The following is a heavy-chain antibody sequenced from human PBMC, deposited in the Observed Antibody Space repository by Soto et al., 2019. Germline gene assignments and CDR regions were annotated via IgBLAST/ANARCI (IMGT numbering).Heavy chain of an antibody. CDR1: GFTFSSYA. J-gene: IGHJ4*02. V-gene: IGHV3-23*01. CDR3: AKGRLTSRTLTDF. Sequence: EVQLLESGGGLVQPGGSLGLSCAASGFTFSSYAMSWVRQAPGKGLEWVSGISGNGGSTYYADSVKGRFTISRDNSKNTLYLQMSSLRGDDTAVSYCAKGRLTSRTLTDFWGQGTLVTVSS. D-gene: IGHD6-13*01. CDR2: ISGNGGST.